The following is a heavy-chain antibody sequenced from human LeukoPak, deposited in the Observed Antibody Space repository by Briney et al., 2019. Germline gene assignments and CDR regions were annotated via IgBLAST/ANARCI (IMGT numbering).Heavy chain of an antibody. CDR2: ISGSGGST. CDR1: GFTFSSYS. Sequence: GGSLRLSCAASGFTFSSYSMNWVRQAPGKGLEWVSAISGSGGSTYYADSVKGRFTISRDNSKNTLYLQMNSLRAEDTAVYYCAKVAYCSGGSCYWSYYYGMDVWGQGITVTVSS. J-gene: IGHJ6*02. D-gene: IGHD2-15*01. V-gene: IGHV3-23*01. CDR3: AKVAYCSGGSCYWSYYYGMDV.